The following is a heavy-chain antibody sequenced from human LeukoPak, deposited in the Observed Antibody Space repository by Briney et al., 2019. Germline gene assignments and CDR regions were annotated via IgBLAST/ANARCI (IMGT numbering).Heavy chain of an antibody. Sequence: GESLKISCQGSGYSFSSFWIGWVRQMPGKGMEWMGIIYPGDSGTRYSPSFQGQVTFSAYKSISTAYLQWSSLKASDTAMYYCARRVAVAGTFDYWGQGTLVTVSP. D-gene: IGHD6-19*01. CDR2: IYPGDSGT. CDR3: ARRVAVAGTFDY. CDR1: GYSFSSFW. V-gene: IGHV5-51*01. J-gene: IGHJ4*02.